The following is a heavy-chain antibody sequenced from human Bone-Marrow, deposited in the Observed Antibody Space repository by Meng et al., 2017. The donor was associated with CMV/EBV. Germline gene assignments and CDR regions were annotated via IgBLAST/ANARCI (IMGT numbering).Heavy chain of an antibody. CDR2: INPSGGST. Sequence: ASVKVSCKASGYTFTSYYMHWVRQAPGQGLEWMGIINPSGGSTSYAQKFQGRVTMTRDTSTSTVYMERSSLRSEDTAVYYCAREARGVYQLLRKGGIFDYWGQGTLVTVSS. D-gene: IGHD2-2*01. V-gene: IGHV1-46*01. CDR3: AREARGVYQLLRKGGIFDY. CDR1: GYTFTSYY. J-gene: IGHJ4*02.